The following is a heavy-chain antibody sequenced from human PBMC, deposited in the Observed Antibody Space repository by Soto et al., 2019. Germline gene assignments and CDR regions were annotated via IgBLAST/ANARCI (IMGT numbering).Heavy chain of an antibody. CDR2: MNPNSGNT. D-gene: IGHD3-3*01. CDR1: GYTFTSYD. CDR3: ARGRFWCGYMVY. V-gene: IGHV1-8*01. Sequence: QVQLVQSGAEVKKPGASVKVSCKASGYTFTSYDINWVRQATGQGLEWMGWMNPNSGNTGYAQKFQGGVTRTRNTSISTAYMELSSLRSEDTAVYYWARGRFWCGYMVYWGQGALVTVSS. J-gene: IGHJ4*02.